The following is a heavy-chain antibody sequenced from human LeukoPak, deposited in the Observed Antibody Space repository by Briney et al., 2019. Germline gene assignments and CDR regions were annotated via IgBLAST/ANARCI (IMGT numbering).Heavy chain of an antibody. D-gene: IGHD4-17*01. V-gene: IGHV3-30*04. J-gene: IGHJ4*02. Sequence: GGSLRLSCAASGFTFSSYAMHWVRQAPGKGLEWVAVISYDGSNKYYADSVKGRFTISRDNSKNTLYLQMNSLRAEDTAVYYCATDDDYGDYVFDYWGQGTLVTVSS. CDR3: ATDDDYGDYVFDY. CDR2: ISYDGSNK. CDR1: GFTFSSYA.